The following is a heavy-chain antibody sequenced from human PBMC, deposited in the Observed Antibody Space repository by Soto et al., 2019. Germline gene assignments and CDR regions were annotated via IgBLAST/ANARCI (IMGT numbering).Heavy chain of an antibody. CDR2: IWYDGSNK. CDR1: GFTFSSYG. D-gene: IGHD5-18*01. J-gene: IGHJ4*02. Sequence: QVQLVESGGGVVQPGRSLRLSCAASGFTFSSYGMHWVRQAPGKGLEWVAVIWYDGSNKYYADSVKGRFTISRDNSKNTLYLQMNSLRAEDTAVYYCARDASQLWFDYWGQGTLVTVSS. V-gene: IGHV3-33*01. CDR3: ARDASQLWFDY.